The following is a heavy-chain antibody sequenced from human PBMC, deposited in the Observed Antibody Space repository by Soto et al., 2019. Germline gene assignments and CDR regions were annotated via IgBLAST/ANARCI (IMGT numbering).Heavy chain of an antibody. CDR2: IYASMYASGST. J-gene: IGHJ4*02. Sequence: SETLSLTCTVSGGSINNHYWSWIRQPAGKGLEWIGRIYASMYASGSTNYNPSLKSRVIMSVDTSKNQFSLELSSVTAADTAVYYCAVDSGGNSFDYWGQGTQVTVSS. CDR3: AVDSGGNSFDY. V-gene: IGHV4-4*07. D-gene: IGHD4-17*01. CDR1: GGSINNHY.